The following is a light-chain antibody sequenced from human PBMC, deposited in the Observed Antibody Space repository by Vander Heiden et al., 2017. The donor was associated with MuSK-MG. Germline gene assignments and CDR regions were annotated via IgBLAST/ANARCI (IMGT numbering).Light chain of an antibody. J-gene: IGKJ4*01. CDR1: QSISSW. CDR2: DAS. Sequence: RCTITASVGDRVTITCRASQSISSWLAWYQQKPGKAPKLLIYDASSLESGVPSRFSGSGDGTEFTPATRSQQCDDLVSNYCKQDNRLSLTFGGGTKVEIK. CDR3: KQDNRLSLT. V-gene: IGKV1-5*01.